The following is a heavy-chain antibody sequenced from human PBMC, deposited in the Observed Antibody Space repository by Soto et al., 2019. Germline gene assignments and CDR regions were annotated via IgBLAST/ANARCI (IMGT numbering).Heavy chain of an antibody. CDR2: ISGSGGST. D-gene: IGHD3-22*01. CDR3: AREAIIVIAAPEYYFDY. Sequence: GGSLRLSCAASGFTFSSYAMHWVRQAPGKGLEWISAISGSGGSTYYADSVKGRFTISRDNSKSSLYLQMNCLRAEDTAVYFCAREAIIVIAAPEYYFDYWGQGTLVTVSS. J-gene: IGHJ4*02. V-gene: IGHV3-23*01. CDR1: GFTFSSYA.